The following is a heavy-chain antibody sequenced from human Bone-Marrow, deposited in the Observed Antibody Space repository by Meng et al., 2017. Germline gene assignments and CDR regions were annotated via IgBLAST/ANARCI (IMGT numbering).Heavy chain of an antibody. J-gene: IGHJ5*02. CDR2: IYHSGST. CDR3: ARVALAVAGIGS. V-gene: IGHV4-38-2*01. CDR1: GYSISSGYY. D-gene: IGHD6-19*01. Sequence: SETLSLTCAVSGYSISSGYYWGWIRQPPGKGLEWIGSIYHSGSTYYNPSLKSRVTISVDTSKNQFSLKLSSVTAAGTAVYYCARVALAVAGIGSWGQGTLVTVSS.